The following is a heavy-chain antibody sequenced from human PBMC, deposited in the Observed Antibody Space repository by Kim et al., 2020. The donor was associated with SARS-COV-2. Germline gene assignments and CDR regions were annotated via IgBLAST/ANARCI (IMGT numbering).Heavy chain of an antibody. J-gene: IGHJ2*01. D-gene: IGHD3-22*01. CDR2: IYYSGST. V-gene: IGHV4-59*13. CDR3: ARDADSSGYYYVANQNWYFDL. CDR1: GGSISSYY. Sequence: SETLSLTCTVSGGSISSYYWSWIRQPPGKGLEWIGYIYYSGSTNYNPSLKSRVTISVDTSKNQFSLKLSSVTAADTAVYYCARDADSSGYYYVANQNWYFDLWGRGTLVTVSS.